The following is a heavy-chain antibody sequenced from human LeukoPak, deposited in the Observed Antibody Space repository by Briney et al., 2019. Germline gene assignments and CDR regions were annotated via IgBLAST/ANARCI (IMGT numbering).Heavy chain of an antibody. J-gene: IGHJ4*02. Sequence: SETLSLTCTVSGGSISSSSYYWGWIRQPPGKGLEWIGSIYYSGSTNYNPSLKSRVTISVDTSKNQFSLKLSSVTAADTAVYYCAREYYYGSGSPTRLFDYWGQGTLVTVSS. CDR2: IYYSGST. CDR3: AREYYYGSGSPTRLFDY. CDR1: GGSISSSSYY. V-gene: IGHV4-39*07. D-gene: IGHD3-10*01.